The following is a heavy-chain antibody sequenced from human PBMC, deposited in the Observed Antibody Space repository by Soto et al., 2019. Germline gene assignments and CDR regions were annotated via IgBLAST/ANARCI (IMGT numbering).Heavy chain of an antibody. Sequence: WASVKVSCKASGYTFTGYYIHWVRQAPGQGLEWMGSISPHSGGANYAQKFQGRVTMTRDTSITSVYMELSRLTSDDTAVYFCAREEQTGANYSLDYWGQGTLVTVSS. CDR1: GYTFTGYY. CDR3: AREEQTGANYSLDY. D-gene: IGHD7-27*01. V-gene: IGHV1-2*02. J-gene: IGHJ4*02. CDR2: ISPHSGGA.